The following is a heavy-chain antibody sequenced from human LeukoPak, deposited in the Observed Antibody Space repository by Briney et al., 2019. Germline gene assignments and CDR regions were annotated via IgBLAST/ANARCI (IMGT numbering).Heavy chain of an antibody. CDR2: IIPIFGTA. CDR1: SGACSSYA. D-gene: IGHD2-21*02. J-gene: IGHJ4*02. V-gene: IGHV1-69*01. CDR3: ARPASAYCGGDCYFLFDY. Sequence: EASATLFNTDTSGACSSYAISRVRQAPGQGHEWMGGIIPIFGTANYAQKFQGRVTITADESTSTAYMELSSLRSEDTAVYYCARPASAYCGGDCYFLFDYWGQGTLVTVSS.